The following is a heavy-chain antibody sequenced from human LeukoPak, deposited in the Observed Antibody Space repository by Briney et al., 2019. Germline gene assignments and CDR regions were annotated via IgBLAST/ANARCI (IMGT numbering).Heavy chain of an antibody. Sequence: ASVKVPCKPSGYTFTNYNLAWVRQAPGEGIEWMGWISPYNGDTNYAPKFQGRVTLATDTSTSTGYMELRNLRSDDTAVYYCAREAADHLDYWGQGTLVTVSS. CDR2: ISPYNGDT. V-gene: IGHV1-18*01. CDR1: GYTFTNYN. J-gene: IGHJ4*02. CDR3: AREAADHLDY.